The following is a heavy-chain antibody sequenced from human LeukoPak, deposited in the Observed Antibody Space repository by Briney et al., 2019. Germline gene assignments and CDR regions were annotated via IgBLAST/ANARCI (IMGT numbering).Heavy chain of an antibody. CDR2: IYTSGST. V-gene: IGHV4-4*07. CDR1: GCSISSYY. D-gene: IGHD3-10*01. Sequence: PSETLSLTGTVSGCSISSYYWSWIRQPAGKGLEWIGRIYTSGSTNYNPSLKSPVTMSVATSKNPFSLKLSSVTAADTAVYCCARGVTDFDYWGQGTLVTVSS. CDR3: ARGVTDFDY. J-gene: IGHJ4*02.